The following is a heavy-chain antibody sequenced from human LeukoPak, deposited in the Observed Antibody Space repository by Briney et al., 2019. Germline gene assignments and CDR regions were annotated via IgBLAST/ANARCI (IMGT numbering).Heavy chain of an antibody. D-gene: IGHD3-22*01. J-gene: IGHJ4*02. CDR1: GYTFTSYD. Sequence: ASVKVSCKASGYTFTSYDINWVRQATGQGLEWMGWMNPNSGNTGYAQKFQGRVTITRNTSISTAYMELSSLRSEDTAVYYCARHHSSSGLCFDYWGQGTLVTVSS. V-gene: IGHV1-8*03. CDR2: MNPNSGNT. CDR3: ARHHSSSGLCFDY.